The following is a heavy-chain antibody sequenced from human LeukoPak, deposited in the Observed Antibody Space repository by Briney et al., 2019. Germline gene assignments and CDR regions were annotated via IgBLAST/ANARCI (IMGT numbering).Heavy chain of an antibody. J-gene: IGHJ4*02. V-gene: IGHV3-64D*06. CDR1: GFTLSTYV. Sequence: TGGSLRLSCSVSGFTLSTYVMHWVRQAPGKGLEYASAISSNGDNTYYADSVKGRFTISRDNSKNTLYLQMSSLRADDTAVYYCVRGTGYWGQGTLVTVSS. CDR2: ISSNGDNT. CDR3: VRGTGY.